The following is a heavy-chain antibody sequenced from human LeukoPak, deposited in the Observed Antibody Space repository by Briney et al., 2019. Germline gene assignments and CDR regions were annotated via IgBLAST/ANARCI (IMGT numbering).Heavy chain of an antibody. J-gene: IGHJ4*02. CDR3: AKYSPEGSGASCYSH. D-gene: IGHD2-15*01. V-gene: IGHV3-23*01. CDR2: ISSSGGST. Sequence: PGGSLRLSCAASRFTFSSYAMSWVRQAPGKGLEWVSAISSSGGSTYYADSVKGRFTISRDNSKTTLYLQMNSMRAEDTAVYYCAKYSPEGSGASCYSHWGQGTLVTVSS. CDR1: RFTFSSYA.